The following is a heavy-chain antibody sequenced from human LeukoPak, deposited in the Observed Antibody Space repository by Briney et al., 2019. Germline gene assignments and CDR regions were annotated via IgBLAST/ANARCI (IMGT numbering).Heavy chain of an antibody. CDR3: VRLLDRDY. D-gene: IGHD3-3*01. Sequence: GGPLRLSCVVSGFTFSNYWMTWVRQAPGRGLEWVANIEDDGSDKNYVDSVNGRFTISRDNARNSLYLQMNSLRAEDTAVYYCVRLLDRDYWGQGTLVTVSS. CDR2: IEDDGSDK. V-gene: IGHV3-7*01. J-gene: IGHJ4*02. CDR1: GFTFSNYW.